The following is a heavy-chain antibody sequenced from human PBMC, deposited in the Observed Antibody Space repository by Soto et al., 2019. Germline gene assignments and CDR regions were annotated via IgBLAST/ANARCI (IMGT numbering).Heavy chain of an antibody. V-gene: IGHV4-39*01. J-gene: IGHJ6*02. CDR1: GGSVSSRSFY. CDR3: ARQGYNYGYVWDPGV. Sequence: QVQLQESGPGLVKPSETLSLTCSVSGGSVSSRSFYWGWIRQSPGKGLEWIGSITYGGNTYYNPSLESRLNMSVDTSKNQFSVRLTSVTAADTSVYYCARQGYNYGYVWDPGVWGRGTTVTVSS. D-gene: IGHD5-18*01. CDR2: ITYGGNT.